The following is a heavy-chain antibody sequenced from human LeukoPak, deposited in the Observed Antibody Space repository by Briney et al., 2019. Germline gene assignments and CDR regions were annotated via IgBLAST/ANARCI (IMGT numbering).Heavy chain of an antibody. J-gene: IGHJ6*03. V-gene: IGHV4-4*07. Sequence: SETLSLTCTVSGGSISSYYWSWIRQPAGKGLEWIGRIYTSGSTNYNPSLKSRVAMSVDTSKNQFSLKLSSVTAADTAAYYCARGAGDGYNSYYYYMDVWGKGTTVTISS. CDR1: GGSISSYY. CDR2: IYTSGST. D-gene: IGHD5-24*01. CDR3: ARGAGDGYNSYYYYMDV.